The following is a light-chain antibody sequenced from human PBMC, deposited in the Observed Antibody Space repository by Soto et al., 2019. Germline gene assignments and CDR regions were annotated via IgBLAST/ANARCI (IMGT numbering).Light chain of an antibody. CDR1: SSDVGGFEY. V-gene: IGLV2-14*01. J-gene: IGLJ1*01. CDR2: DVT. Sequence: QSALSQPASVSGSPGQSITISCTGTSSDVGGFEYVSWYQHQPGKAPQLIIYDVTKRPSGVSNRFSGSKSGNTASLTISGIQAEDEGDYYCCSITRSSTSVFGTGTKVTVL. CDR3: CSITRSSTSV.